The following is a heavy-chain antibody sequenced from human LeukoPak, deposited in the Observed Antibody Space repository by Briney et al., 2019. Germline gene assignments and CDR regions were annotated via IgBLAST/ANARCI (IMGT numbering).Heavy chain of an antibody. CDR1: GYSISSSYW. J-gene: IGHJ5*02. D-gene: IGHD2-2*01. CDR3: ARGGSTSFGGFDP. Sequence: SETLSLTCVVSGYSISSSYWWGWIRQPPGKGLEWIGHIYHSGSTYYNPSLKSRVTVSVDMSKKQFSLKLSSVTAVDTAVYYCARGGSTSFGGFDPWGQGTLVTVSS. V-gene: IGHV4-28*01. CDR2: IYHSGST.